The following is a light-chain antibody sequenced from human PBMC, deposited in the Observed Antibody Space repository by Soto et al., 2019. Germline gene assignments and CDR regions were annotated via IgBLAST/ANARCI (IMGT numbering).Light chain of an antibody. J-gene: IGLJ2*01. CDR1: SSDVGGYNY. V-gene: IGLV2-14*01. CDR3: SSYTSSSTV. Sequence: QSALTQPASVSGSPGQSITISCTGTSSDVGGYNYVSWYQQHPGKAPNLMIYDVSNRPSGVSNRFSGSKSGNTASLTISGLQAEDEADYYCSSYTSSSTVFGGGTKVTVL. CDR2: DVS.